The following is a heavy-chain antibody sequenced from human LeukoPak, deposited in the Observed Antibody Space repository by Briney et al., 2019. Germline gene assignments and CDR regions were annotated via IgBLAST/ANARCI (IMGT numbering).Heavy chain of an antibody. V-gene: IGHV4-4*02. Sequence: SGTLSLTCAVSGGSISSINWWSWVRQPPGKGLEWIGEIYHSGSTNYNPSLKSRVTISGDKSKNQFSLKLSSVTAADTAVYYCARERYSSAFDIWGQGTMVTVSS. CDR3: ARERYSSAFDI. CDR2: IYHSGST. D-gene: IGHD6-13*01. J-gene: IGHJ3*02. CDR1: GGSISSINW.